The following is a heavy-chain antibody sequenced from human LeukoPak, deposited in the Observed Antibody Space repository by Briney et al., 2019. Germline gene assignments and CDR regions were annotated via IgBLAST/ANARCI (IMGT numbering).Heavy chain of an antibody. Sequence: GGSLRLSCAASGFTFSSYWMSWVRQAPGKGLEWVANIKQDGSEKYYVDSVKGRFTISRDNAKNSLYLQMNSLRAEDTAVYYCARDDSDRSQALDYWGQGTLVTVSS. CDR1: GFTFSSYW. J-gene: IGHJ4*02. CDR2: IKQDGSEK. CDR3: ARDDSDRSQALDY. D-gene: IGHD2-15*01. V-gene: IGHV3-7*01.